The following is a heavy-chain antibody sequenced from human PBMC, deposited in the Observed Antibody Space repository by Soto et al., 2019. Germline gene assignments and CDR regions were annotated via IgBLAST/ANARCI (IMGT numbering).Heavy chain of an antibody. CDR3: ARDPRHYDFWSGYYRSELNYYYGMDV. CDR1: GGSISSYY. D-gene: IGHD3-3*01. J-gene: IGHJ6*02. CDR2: IYYSGST. V-gene: IGHV4-59*01. Sequence: SSETLSLTCTVSGGSISSYYWSWIRQPPGKGLEWIGYIYYSGSTNYNPSLKSRVTISVDTSKNQFSLKLSSVTAADTAVYYCARDPRHYDFWSGYYRSELNYYYGMDVWGQGTTVTVSS.